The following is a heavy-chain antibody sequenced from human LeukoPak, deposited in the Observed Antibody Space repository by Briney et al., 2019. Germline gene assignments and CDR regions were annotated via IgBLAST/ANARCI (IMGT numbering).Heavy chain of an antibody. D-gene: IGHD1-26*01. CDR3: ARRPRDSGNYDGPSGLDY. V-gene: IGHV4-4*02. J-gene: IGHJ4*02. CDR1: GGSISSSNW. Sequence: SETLSLTCAVSGGSISSSNWWSWVRQSPGRGLEWIGEIFHSGSTNYNPSLKSRVTISVDTSKNQFSLKLSSVTAADTAMYYCARRPRDSGNYDGPSGLDYWGQGTLVTVSS. CDR2: IFHSGST.